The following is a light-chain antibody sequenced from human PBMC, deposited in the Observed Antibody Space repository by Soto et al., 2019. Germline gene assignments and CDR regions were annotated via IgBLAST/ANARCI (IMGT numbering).Light chain of an antibody. Sequence: QSVLTQSPSASASLGASVKLTCTLSSGHSSYAIAWHQQQPEKGPRYLMKVNSDGSHSKGDGIPDRFSGSSSGAERCLTISSLQSEDEADYYCQTWGTGIQVFGGGTKLTVL. J-gene: IGLJ3*02. CDR2: VNSDGSH. CDR3: QTWGTGIQV. V-gene: IGLV4-69*01. CDR1: SGHSSYA.